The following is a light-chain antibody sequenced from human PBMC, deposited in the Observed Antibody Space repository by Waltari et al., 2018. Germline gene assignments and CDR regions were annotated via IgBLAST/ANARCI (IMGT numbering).Light chain of an antibody. CDR1: SSDAGGSNY. J-gene: IGLJ2*01. CDR2: EVS. CDR3: SSYAGSNNFDVV. Sequence: QSALTQPPSASGSPGQSVTISCTGTSSDAGGSNYFSWYQQHPGKAPKLMISEVSKRPSGVPDRFSGSKSGNTASLTVSGLQAEDEADYYCSSYAGSNNFDVVFGRGTKLTVL. V-gene: IGLV2-8*01.